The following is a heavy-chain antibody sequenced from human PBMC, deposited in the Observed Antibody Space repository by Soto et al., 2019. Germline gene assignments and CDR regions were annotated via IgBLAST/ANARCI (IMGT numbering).Heavy chain of an antibody. D-gene: IGHD2-15*01. CDR3: AREGGPGGRWFDP. CDR1: GYTFTDYF. V-gene: IGHV1-2*02. CDR2: TNPNNGRT. Sequence: ASVKVSCKASGYTFTDYFMHWVRQAPGQGLEWVGWTNPNNGRTNYAQKLQGRVIMTRDTSISTAYMELSGLRSDDTAVYYCAREGGPGGRWFDPWGQGTLVTVSS. J-gene: IGHJ5*02.